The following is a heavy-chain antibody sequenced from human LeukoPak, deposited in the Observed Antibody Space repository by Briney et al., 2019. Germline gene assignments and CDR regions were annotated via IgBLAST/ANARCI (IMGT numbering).Heavy chain of an antibody. CDR3: AKVPQLYHYYGMDV. CDR1: GFTFSSYA. J-gene: IGHJ6*02. Sequence: PGGSLRLPCAASGFTFSSYAMSWVRQAPGKGLEWVSAISGSGGSTYYADSVKGRFTISRDNSKNTLYLQMNSLRAEDTAVYYCAKVPQLYHYYGMDVWGQGTTVTVSS. V-gene: IGHV3-23*01. D-gene: IGHD1-1*01. CDR2: ISGSGGST.